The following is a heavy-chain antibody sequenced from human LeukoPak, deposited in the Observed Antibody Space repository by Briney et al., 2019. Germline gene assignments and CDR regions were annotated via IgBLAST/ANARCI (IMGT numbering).Heavy chain of an antibody. Sequence: GASVKVSCKASGGTFSSYAISWVRQAPGQGLEWMGGIIPIFGTANYAQKFRGRVTITADESTSTAYMELSSLRSEDTAVYYCARGPQVAVAGNFQHWGQGTLVTVSS. V-gene: IGHV1-69*13. D-gene: IGHD6-19*01. J-gene: IGHJ1*01. CDR1: GGTFSSYA. CDR3: ARGPQVAVAGNFQH. CDR2: IIPIFGTA.